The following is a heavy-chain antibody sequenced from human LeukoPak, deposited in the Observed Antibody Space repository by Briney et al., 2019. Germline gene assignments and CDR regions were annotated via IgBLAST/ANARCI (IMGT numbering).Heavy chain of an antibody. Sequence: PGRSLRLYCTASGFTFGDYAVSWFRQAPGKGLEWVGFIRSKAYGGTTEYAASVKGRFTISRDDSKSIAYLQMNSLKTEDTAVYYCTSDWEGYSYGYDMRPFDYWGQGTLVTVSS. CDR3: TSDWEGYSYGYDMRPFDY. CDR1: GFTFGDYA. D-gene: IGHD5-18*01. V-gene: IGHV3-49*03. J-gene: IGHJ4*02. CDR2: IRSKAYGGTT.